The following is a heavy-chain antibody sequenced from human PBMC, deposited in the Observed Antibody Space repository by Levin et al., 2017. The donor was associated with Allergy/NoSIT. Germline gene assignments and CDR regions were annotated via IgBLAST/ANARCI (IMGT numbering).Heavy chain of an antibody. CDR3: ARGVDKRRYNWLDP. CDR2: ILYDGSNE. V-gene: IGHV3-30-3*01. CDR1: GFTFSNNA. Sequence: PGGSLRLSCAASGFTFSNNAIYWVRQAPGKGLEWVAVILYDGSNEYYADSVKDRFTISRDISKSTAYLQMNSLRAEDTAMYYCARGVDKRRYNWLDPWGQGTLVTVSS. D-gene: IGHD3-3*01. J-gene: IGHJ5*02.